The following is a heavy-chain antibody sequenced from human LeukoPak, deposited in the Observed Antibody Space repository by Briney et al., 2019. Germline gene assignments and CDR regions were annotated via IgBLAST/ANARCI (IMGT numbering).Heavy chain of an antibody. J-gene: IGHJ5*02. CDR2: IIPIFGTA. D-gene: IGHD2-15*01. CDR3: ARDCGARGHSGGSCYP. V-gene: IGHV1-69*13. Sequence: SVKVSCKASGYTFTNYGISWVRQAPGQGLEWMGGIIPIFGTANYAQKFQGRVTITADESTSTAYMELSSLRSEDTAVYYCARDCGARGHSGGSCYPWGQGTLVTVSS. CDR1: GYTFTNYG.